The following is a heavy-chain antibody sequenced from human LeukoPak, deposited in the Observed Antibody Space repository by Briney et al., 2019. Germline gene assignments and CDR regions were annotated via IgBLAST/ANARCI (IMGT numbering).Heavy chain of an antibody. J-gene: IGHJ4*02. CDR3: AKSRIVGAHCLDY. CDR2: INPNSGGT. Sequence: VASVTVSCKASVYTFTVYYMHWVRQAPGQGVGGMGWINPNSGGTNYAQKFQGRVTMTRDTSISTAYMELSRLRSDDTAVYYCAKSRIVGAHCLDYWGQGTLVTVSS. D-gene: IGHD1-26*01. CDR1: VYTFTVYY. V-gene: IGHV1-2*02.